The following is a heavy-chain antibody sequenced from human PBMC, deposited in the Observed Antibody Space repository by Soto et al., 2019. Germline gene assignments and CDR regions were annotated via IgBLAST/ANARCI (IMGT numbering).Heavy chain of an antibody. D-gene: IGHD3-3*01. CDR2: ISGYNGDT. V-gene: IGHV1-18*04. Sequence: GASVKVSCKASGYPFPRYSIRWVRQAPGQGLEWMGWISGYNGDTEYSKNFQGRLTMTIDTSTTTASMELRSLRSDDTAVYYCARASLTIFGAPYGMDVWGQGTSVTVSS. CDR3: ARASLTIFGAPYGMDV. CDR1: GYPFPRYS. J-gene: IGHJ6*02.